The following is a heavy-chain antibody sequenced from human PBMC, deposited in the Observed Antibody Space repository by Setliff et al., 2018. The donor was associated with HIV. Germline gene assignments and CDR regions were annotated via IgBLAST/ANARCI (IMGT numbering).Heavy chain of an antibody. CDR1: GYTFTGHY. CDR2: INPKSGGI. J-gene: IGHJ4*02. D-gene: IGHD6-19*01. CDR3: VRAPYSSGWYGGYGYFQY. Sequence: ASVKVSCKASGYTFTGHYMHWVRQAPGQGLEWMGRINPKSGGINYAQKFQGRVTLTRDTSISTAYMELSRLRSDDTAVYYCVRAPYSSGWYGGYGYFQYWGQGTLVTVSS. V-gene: IGHV1-2*06.